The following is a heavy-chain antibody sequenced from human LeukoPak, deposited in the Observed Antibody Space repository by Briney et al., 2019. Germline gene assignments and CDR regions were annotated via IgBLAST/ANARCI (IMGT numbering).Heavy chain of an antibody. Sequence: GASVKVSCKASGGTFSTYPITWVRQAPGQGLEWMGWISAYNGDTNYAQKLQGRVTMTTDTSTSTAYMELRTLRSDDTAVYYCAVRNRSSWSPFDFWGQGTLVTVSS. CDR2: ISAYNGDT. D-gene: IGHD6-13*01. V-gene: IGHV1-18*01. CDR1: GGTFSTYP. CDR3: AVRNRSSWSPFDF. J-gene: IGHJ4*02.